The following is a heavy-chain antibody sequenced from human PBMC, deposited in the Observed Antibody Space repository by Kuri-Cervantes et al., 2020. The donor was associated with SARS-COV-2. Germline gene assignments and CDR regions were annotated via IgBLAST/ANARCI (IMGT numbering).Heavy chain of an antibody. V-gene: IGHV1-2*04. D-gene: IGHD3-10*01. CDR3: ARGMVRGLIKYYYYGMDV. J-gene: IGHJ6*02. CDR1: GYTFTGYY. Sequence: ASVKVSCKASGYTFTGYYMHWVRQAPGQGLEWMGWINPNSGGTNYAQKFQGWVTMTRDTSISTAYMELSRLRSDDTAVYYCARGMVRGLIKYYYYGMDVWGQGTTVTVSS. CDR2: INPNSGGT.